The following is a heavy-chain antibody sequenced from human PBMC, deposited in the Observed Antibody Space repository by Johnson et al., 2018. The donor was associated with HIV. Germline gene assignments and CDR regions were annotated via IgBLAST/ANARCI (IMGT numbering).Heavy chain of an antibody. J-gene: IGHJ3*02. V-gene: IGHV3-66*01. Sequence: VQLVESGGGLVQPGGSLRLSCAASGFTFSSYAMHWVRQAPGKGLEWVSVIYSGGSTYYSDSVKGRFTISRDNSKNTLYLQMNSLRAEDTAVYYCAREKTTPDAFDIWGQGTMVTVSS. D-gene: IGHD4-11*01. CDR1: GFTFSSYA. CDR3: AREKTTPDAFDI. CDR2: IYSGGST.